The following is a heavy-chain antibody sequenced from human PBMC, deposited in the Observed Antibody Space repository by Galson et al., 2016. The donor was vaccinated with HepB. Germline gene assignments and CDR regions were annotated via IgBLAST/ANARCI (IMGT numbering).Heavy chain of an antibody. D-gene: IGHD6-13*01. J-gene: IGHJ6*04. CDR1: GFTFSSYP. V-gene: IGHV3-30-3*01. Sequence: SLRLSCAVSGFTFSSYPMHWVRQAPGKGLEWVAVMWYDGSNKYYADSVKGRFTISRDNSKNTLYLQMNSLRVEDTAVYYCARGRESSTWYQVWYYYGMDVWGKGTTVTVSS. CDR2: MWYDGSNK. CDR3: ARGRESSTWYQVWYYYGMDV.